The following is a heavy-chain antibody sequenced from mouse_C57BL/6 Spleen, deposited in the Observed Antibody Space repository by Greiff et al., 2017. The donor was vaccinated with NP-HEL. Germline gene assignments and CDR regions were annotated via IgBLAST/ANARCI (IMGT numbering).Heavy chain of an antibody. D-gene: IGHD1-1*01. CDR2: IYPGDGDT. V-gene: IGHV1-80*01. J-gene: IGHJ4*01. CDR3: ARRYLRDAMDY. Sequence: QVQLKQSGAELVKPGASVKISCKASGYAFSSYWMNWVKQRPGKGLEWIGQIYPGDGDTNYNGKFKGKATLTADKSSSTAYMQLSSLTSEDSAVYFCARRYLRDAMDYWGQGTSVTVSS. CDR1: GYAFSSYW.